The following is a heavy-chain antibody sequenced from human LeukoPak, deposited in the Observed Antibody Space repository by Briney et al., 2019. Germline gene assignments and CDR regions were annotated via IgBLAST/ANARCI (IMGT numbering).Heavy chain of an antibody. CDR3: ARGRPVEVTKINYFDS. Sequence: SQTLSLTCAISGDSVSSNSAAWNWIRQSSSRGLEWLGRTYYRSKWYNGYAVSVKGRITINPDTSKNQFSLQLNSVTPKDTAVYYCARGRPVEVTKINYFDSWGQGTLVTVSS. J-gene: IGHJ4*02. V-gene: IGHV6-1*01. D-gene: IGHD4-17*01. CDR2: TYYRSKWYN. CDR1: GDSVSSNSAA.